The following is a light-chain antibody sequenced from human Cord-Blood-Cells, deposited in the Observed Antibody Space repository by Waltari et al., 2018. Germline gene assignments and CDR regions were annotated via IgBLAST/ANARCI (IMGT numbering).Light chain of an antibody. CDR3: QQSYSTPHT. V-gene: IGKV1-39*01. J-gene: IGKJ2*01. CDR1: QSISSY. Sequence: DIQMTQSPSSLSASVGDRVTITCRASQSISSYLNWYQQKPGKAPKLLIYAASSLQSGVPSRFSGSGSGTAFTLTISSLQPEEFATYYCQQSYSTPHTFGQGTKLEIK. CDR2: AAS.